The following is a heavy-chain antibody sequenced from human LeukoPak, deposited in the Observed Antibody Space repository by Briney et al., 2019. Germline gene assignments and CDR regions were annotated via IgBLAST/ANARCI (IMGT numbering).Heavy chain of an antibody. CDR2: IYYSGST. CDR3: ARGVYYDSSGYYLGSYDAFDI. V-gene: IGHV4-59*01. D-gene: IGHD3-22*01. Sequence: SETLSLTCTVSGGSISSYYWSWIWQPPGKGLEWIGYIYYSGSTNYNPSLKSRVTISVDTSKNQFSLKLSSVTAADTAVYYCARGVYYDSSGYYLGSYDAFDIWGQGTMVTVSS. J-gene: IGHJ3*02. CDR1: GGSISSYY.